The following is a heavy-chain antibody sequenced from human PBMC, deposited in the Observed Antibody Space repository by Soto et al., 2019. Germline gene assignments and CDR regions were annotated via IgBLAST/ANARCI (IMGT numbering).Heavy chain of an antibody. CDR3: ARDGGGDIVVVPAARVGEFFRYNWFDP. D-gene: IGHD2-2*01. CDR2: IIPIFGTA. Sequence: SVKVSCKASGGTFSSYAISWVRQAPGQGLEWMGGIIPIFGTANYAQKFQGRVTITADESTSTAYMELSRLRSEDTAVYYCARDGGGDIVVVPAARVGEFFRYNWFDPWGQGALVTVSS. J-gene: IGHJ5*02. V-gene: IGHV1-69*13. CDR1: GGTFSSYA.